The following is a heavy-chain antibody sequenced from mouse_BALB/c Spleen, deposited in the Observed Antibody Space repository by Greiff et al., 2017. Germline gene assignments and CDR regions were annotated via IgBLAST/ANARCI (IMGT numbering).Heavy chain of an antibody. CDR3: ASMTTVIAMDY. Sequence: QVQLQQSGAELARPGASVKMSCKASGYTFTSYTMHWVKQRPGQGLEWIGYINPSSGYTNYNQKFKDKATLTADKSSSTAYMQLSSLTSEDSAVYYCASMTTVIAMDYWGQGTSVTVSS. CDR1: GYTFTSYT. D-gene: IGHD1-1*01. V-gene: IGHV1-4*01. J-gene: IGHJ4*01. CDR2: INPSSGYT.